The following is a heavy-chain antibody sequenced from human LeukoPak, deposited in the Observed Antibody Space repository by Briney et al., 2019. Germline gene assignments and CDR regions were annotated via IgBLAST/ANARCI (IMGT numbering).Heavy chain of an antibody. V-gene: IGHV3-11*01. CDR1: GFTFSDYY. D-gene: IGHD3-22*01. CDR3: AKRASSMIIVVIKGSQYFDS. CDR2: ISSSGSTI. Sequence: GGSLRLSCAASGFTFSDYYMSWIRQAPGKGLEWVSYISSSGSTIYYADSVKGRFTISRDNAKNSLYLQMNSLRAEDTAVYYCAKRASSMIIVVIKGSQYFDSWGQGTLVTVSS. J-gene: IGHJ4*02.